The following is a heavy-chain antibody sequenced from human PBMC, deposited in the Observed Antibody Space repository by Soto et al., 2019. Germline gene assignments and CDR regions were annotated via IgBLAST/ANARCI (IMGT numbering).Heavy chain of an antibody. CDR1: GFTFSSFH. D-gene: IGHD3-22*01. V-gene: IGHV3-48*02. CDR2: ITSSSDTI. Sequence: LRLSCAASGFTFSSFHMNWVRQAPGRGLEWVAYITSSSDTIYYSDSVKGRFTISRDNGKNSLFLQMNSLRDEDTAVYYCARVVVVIPPGYYYAMDVWGQGTTVTVSS. J-gene: IGHJ6*02. CDR3: ARVVVVIPPGYYYAMDV.